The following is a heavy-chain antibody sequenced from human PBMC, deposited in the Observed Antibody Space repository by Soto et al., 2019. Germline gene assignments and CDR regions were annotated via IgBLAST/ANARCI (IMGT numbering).Heavy chain of an antibody. Sequence: SETRSLNCTSSSASIGSYYWSWIRQPPGKGLEWIGYMYNTGRTVYNPSFKSRVTISVDTSKNQFSLQLDSVTAADTAVYYCARDLWGYCGTDCYPLDVWGQGTTVT. CDR1: SASIGSYY. J-gene: IGHJ6*02. V-gene: IGHV4-59*01. CDR2: MYNTGRT. D-gene: IGHD2-21*02. CDR3: ARDLWGYCGTDCYPLDV.